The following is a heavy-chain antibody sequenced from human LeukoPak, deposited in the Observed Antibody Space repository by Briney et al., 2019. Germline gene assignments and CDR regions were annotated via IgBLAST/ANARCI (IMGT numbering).Heavy chain of an antibody. CDR2: VYYSGST. Sequence: PSETLSLTCTVSGGPISSYYWSWIRQPPGKGLEWIGYVYYSGSTNYNPSLKSRVTLSVDTSKNQFSLKLSSVTAADTAVYYCARDTSISMVRGVILAGMDVWGQGTTVTVSS. D-gene: IGHD3-10*01. J-gene: IGHJ6*02. CDR3: ARDTSISMVRGVILAGMDV. CDR1: GGPISSYY. V-gene: IGHV4-59*01.